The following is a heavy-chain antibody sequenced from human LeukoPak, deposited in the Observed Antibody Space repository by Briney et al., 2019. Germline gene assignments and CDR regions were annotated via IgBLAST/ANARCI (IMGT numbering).Heavy chain of an antibody. CDR3: ARLGEELGFDP. CDR2: INHSGST. J-gene: IGHJ5*02. D-gene: IGHD2/OR15-2a*01. CDR1: GGSFSGYY. V-gene: IGHV4-34*01. Sequence: SETLSLTCAVYGGSFSGYYWSWIRQPPGKGLEWIGEINHSGSTNYNPSLKSRVTISVDTSKNQFSLKLNSVTAADTAVYYCARLGEELGFDPWGQGTLVTVSS.